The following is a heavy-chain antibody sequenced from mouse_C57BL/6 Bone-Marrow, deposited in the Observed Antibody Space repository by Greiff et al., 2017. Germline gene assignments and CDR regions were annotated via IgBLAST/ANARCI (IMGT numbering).Heavy chain of an antibody. Sequence: VQLKQSGAELVRPGASVKLSCTASGFNIKDDYMHWVKQRPEQGLEWIGWIDPANGDTEYASKFQGKATITADTSSNTAYLQLSSLTSADTAVYYCTTYSNYYAMDYWGQGTSVTVSS. D-gene: IGHD2-5*01. J-gene: IGHJ4*01. CDR2: IDPANGDT. CDR3: TTYSNYYAMDY. V-gene: IGHV14-4*01. CDR1: GFNIKDDY.